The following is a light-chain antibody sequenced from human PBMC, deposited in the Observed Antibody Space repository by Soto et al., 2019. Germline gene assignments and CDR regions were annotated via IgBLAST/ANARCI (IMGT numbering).Light chain of an antibody. CDR3: QQYNNWPGT. J-gene: IGKJ1*01. CDR2: GAS. Sequence: EIVMTQSPATLSVSPGKRATLSCRASQSVSSNLAWYQQKPGQGPRLLIYGASTRATGIPARFSGSWSGTEFTLTISSLQSEDFAVYYCQQYNNWPGTFGQGTKVEIK. CDR1: QSVSSN. V-gene: IGKV3-15*01.